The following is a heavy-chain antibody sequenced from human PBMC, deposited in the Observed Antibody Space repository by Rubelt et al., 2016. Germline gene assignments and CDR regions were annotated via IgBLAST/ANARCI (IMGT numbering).Heavy chain of an antibody. CDR3: ARGYYYGMDV. CDR2: ISGDGSIK. CDR1: GFTFSSYV. Sequence: QVQLVESGGGAVQPGRSLRLSCAASGFTFSSYVMHWVRQAPGKGLEWVAVISGDGSIKYYADSVKGRFTISRDNAKNSLYLQMNSLGAEDTAVYYCARGYYYGMDVWGQGTTVTVSS. V-gene: IGHV3-30*04. J-gene: IGHJ6*02.